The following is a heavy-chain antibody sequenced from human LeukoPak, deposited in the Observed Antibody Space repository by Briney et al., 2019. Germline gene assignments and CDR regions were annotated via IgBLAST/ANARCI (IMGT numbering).Heavy chain of an antibody. CDR3: ARGSSSGWYSYYYGMDV. CDR2: IPYDGSNK. J-gene: IGHJ6*02. CDR1: GFTFSSYA. V-gene: IGHV3-30-3*01. Sequence: GGSLRLSCAASGFTFSSYAMHWVRQAPGKGLEWVAVIPYDGSNKYYADSVKGRFTISRDNSKNTLYLQMNSLRAEDTAVYYCARGSSSGWYSYYYGMDVWGQGTTVTVSS. D-gene: IGHD6-19*01.